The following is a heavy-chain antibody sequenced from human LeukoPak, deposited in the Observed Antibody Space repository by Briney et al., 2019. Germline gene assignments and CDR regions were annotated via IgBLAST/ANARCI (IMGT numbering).Heavy chain of an antibody. CDR2: IYYSGTT. Sequence: PSETLSLTCTVSGASISTIISYWGWIRQTPGKGLEWIGSIYYSGTTYYNPSLESRVTISIDTSKNQFSLKLSSVTAADTAVYYCARAPDILTGYLNYWGQGTLVTVSS. V-gene: IGHV4-39*07. CDR1: GASISTIISY. J-gene: IGHJ4*02. CDR3: ARAPDILTGYLNY. D-gene: IGHD3-9*01.